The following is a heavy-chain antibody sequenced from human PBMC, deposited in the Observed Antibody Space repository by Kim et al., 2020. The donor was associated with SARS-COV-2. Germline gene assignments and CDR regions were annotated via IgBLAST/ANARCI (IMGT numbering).Heavy chain of an antibody. CDR3: ARQRRGTDYYFGSYYFDY. CDR1: GGSISTSDYF. CDR2: IFYSGST. V-gene: IGHV4-39*01. D-gene: IGHD3-9*01. Sequence: SETLSLTCTVSGGSISTSDYFWAWIRQPPGKGLEWIGTIFYSGSTYYSPSLGSRITISVDTSNNQFSLKLSSVTAADTAVYFCARQRRGTDYYFGSYYFDYWGQGALVAVSS. J-gene: IGHJ4*02.